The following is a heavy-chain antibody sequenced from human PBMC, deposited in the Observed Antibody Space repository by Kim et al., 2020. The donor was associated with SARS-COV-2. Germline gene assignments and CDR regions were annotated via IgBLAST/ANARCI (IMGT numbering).Heavy chain of an antibody. CDR1: GFTFSSYG. J-gene: IGHJ4*02. Sequence: GGSLRLSCAASGFTFSSYGMHWVRQAPGKGLEWVAVISYDGSNKYYADSVKGRFTISRDNSKNTLYLQMNSLRAEDTAVYYCAKERSPYDILTGYYPTPQFDYRGLVTVVTVS. D-gene: IGHD3-9*01. V-gene: IGHV3-30*18. CDR3: AKERSPYDILTGYYPTPQFDY. CDR2: ISYDGSNK.